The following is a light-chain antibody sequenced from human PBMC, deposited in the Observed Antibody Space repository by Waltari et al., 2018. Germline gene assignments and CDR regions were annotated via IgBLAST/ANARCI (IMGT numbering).Light chain of an antibody. CDR3: YSATDNNQVI. V-gene: IGLV3-27*01. J-gene: IGLJ2*01. CDR2: KDT. CDR1: ILATKY. Sequence: SSELTQPSSVSVSPGQTTSITCSGDILATKYSRWFQQKPGQAPILVIYKDTERPSGVPERFSGSSSGTTVTLTIAGAQVEDEADYYCYSATDNNQVIFGGGTKLTVL.